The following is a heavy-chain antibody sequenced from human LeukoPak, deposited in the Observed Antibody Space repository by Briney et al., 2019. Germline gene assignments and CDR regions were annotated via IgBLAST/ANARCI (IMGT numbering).Heavy chain of an antibody. V-gene: IGHV3-21*01. CDR3: ARYRPKTMVRGVIIIYFDY. J-gene: IGHJ4*02. CDR2: ISSSSSYI. D-gene: IGHD3-10*01. CDR1: GFTFSSYT. Sequence: GGSLRLSCAASGFTFSSYTMNWVRQAPGKGLEWVSSISSSSSYIYYADSVKGRFTISRDNAKNSLYLQMNSLRAEDTAVYYCARYRPKTMVRGVIIIYFDYWGQGTLVTVSS.